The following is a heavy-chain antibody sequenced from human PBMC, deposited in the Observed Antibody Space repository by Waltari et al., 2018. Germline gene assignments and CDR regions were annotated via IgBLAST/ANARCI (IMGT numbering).Heavy chain of an antibody. Sequence: EVQLLESGGTLVQPGGSLRLYCAASGFSFNTFAVPWVRQAPGKGLEWFSGISNSGDSVYYADSVKGRFTISRDNSKNTLYLQMNSLRAEDTAVYYCAKNWGGLDYWGQGTLVTVSS. J-gene: IGHJ4*02. CDR3: AKNWGGLDY. CDR2: ISNSGDSV. V-gene: IGHV3-23*01. D-gene: IGHD3-16*01. CDR1: GFSFNTFA.